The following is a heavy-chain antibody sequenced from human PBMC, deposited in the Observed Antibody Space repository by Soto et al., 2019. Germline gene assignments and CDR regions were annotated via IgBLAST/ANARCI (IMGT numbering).Heavy chain of an antibody. CDR2: IDPSDSYT. Sequence: PGESLKISCQTSDEIFNTYWIMWVRQMPGRGLEWVGRIDPSDSYTTYNPSLKGHVILSVDKSMNTAYVQWTSLRASDTAMYFCGRDFGSGHADVWGQGTLVTVSS. J-gene: IGHJ1*01. CDR1: DEIFNTYW. V-gene: IGHV5-10-1*01. D-gene: IGHD1-26*01. CDR3: GRDFGSGHADV.